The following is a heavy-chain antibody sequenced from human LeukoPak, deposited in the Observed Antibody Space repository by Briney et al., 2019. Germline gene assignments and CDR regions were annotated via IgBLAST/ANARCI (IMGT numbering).Heavy chain of an antibody. V-gene: IGHV4-34*01. Sequence: SETLSLTCAVYGGSFSGYYWSWIRQPPGKGLEWIGEINHSGSTNYNPSLKSRVTISVDTSKNQFSLKLTSVTAADTAVYYCARDSPIYGSGKLGWFDPWGQGTLVTVSS. J-gene: IGHJ5*02. CDR2: INHSGST. CDR1: GGSFSGYY. CDR3: ARDSPIYGSGKLGWFDP. D-gene: IGHD3-10*01.